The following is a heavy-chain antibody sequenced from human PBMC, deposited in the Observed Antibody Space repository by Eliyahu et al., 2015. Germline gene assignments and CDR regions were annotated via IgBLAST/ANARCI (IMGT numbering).Heavy chain of an antibody. J-gene: IGHJ4*02. CDR3: AHSIAAAPTRYFSY. CDR1: GXSXXTSGVG. Sequence: QTTLKESGPTLVKPPQTLPLTXXFXGXSXXTSGVGXGWXRQPPGKALEWLALIYWDDDKRYSPSLKSRLTITKDTSKNQVVLTMTNMDPVDTATYYCAHSIAAAPTRYFSYWGQGTLVTVSS. CDR2: IYWDDDK. V-gene: IGHV2-5*02. D-gene: IGHD6-13*01.